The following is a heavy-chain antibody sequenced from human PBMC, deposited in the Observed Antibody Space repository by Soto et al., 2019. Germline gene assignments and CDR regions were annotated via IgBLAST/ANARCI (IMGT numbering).Heavy chain of an antibody. D-gene: IGHD3-22*01. CDR2: IYSGGST. J-gene: IGHJ4*02. CDR3: ARARIRGSSGPSGY. CDR1: GFTVSSNY. Sequence: VQLVESGGGVVQPGRSLRLSCAASGFTVSSNYMSWVRQAPGKGLEWVSVIYSGGSTYYADSVKGRFTISRDNAKNSLYLQMNSLRAEDTAVYYCARARIRGSSGPSGYWGQGTLVTVSS. V-gene: IGHV3-66*01.